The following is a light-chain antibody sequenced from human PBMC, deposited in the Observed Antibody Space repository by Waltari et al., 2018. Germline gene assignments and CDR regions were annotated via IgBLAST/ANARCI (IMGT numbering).Light chain of an antibody. Sequence: QSVLTQPPSVSGAPGQRVTISCTGSSSNIGAGYDVQWYQQLPGTAPKLLIYGNSTRPPGVPDRFSGSKSGTSASLAITGLQAEDEADYYCQSYDSSLSGSVVFGGGTKLTVL. J-gene: IGLJ2*01. CDR2: GNS. CDR3: QSYDSSLSGSVV. CDR1: SSNIGAGYD. V-gene: IGLV1-40*01.